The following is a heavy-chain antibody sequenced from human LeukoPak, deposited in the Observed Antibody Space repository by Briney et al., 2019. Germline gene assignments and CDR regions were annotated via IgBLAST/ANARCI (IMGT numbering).Heavy chain of an antibody. CDR1: GFTVSSNY. CDR3: ARNSGDYDYYYYMDV. V-gene: IGHV3-66*01. D-gene: IGHD4-17*01. CDR2: IYSGGST. Sequence: GGSLRLSCAASGFTVSSNYMSWVRQAPGKGLEWVSVIYSGGSTYYADSVKGRFTISRDNSKNTLYLQMNSLRAEDTAVYYCARNSGDYDYYYYMDVWGKGTTVTISS. J-gene: IGHJ6*03.